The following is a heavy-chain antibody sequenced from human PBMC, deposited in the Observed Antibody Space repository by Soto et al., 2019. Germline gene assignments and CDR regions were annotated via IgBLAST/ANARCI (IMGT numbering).Heavy chain of an antibody. D-gene: IGHD6-19*01. Sequence: EVQLVESGGGLVQPGGSLRLSCAASGFTFSNYWMSWVRQAPGKGLELVANIKQDGSEEYYVDSVKGRFTISRDNAKNSLYLQMSSLRADDTAVYYCTRGIRGSSGWSYYYGMDVWGQGTTVTVSS. V-gene: IGHV3-7*03. CDR2: IKQDGSEE. J-gene: IGHJ6*02. CDR1: GFTFSNYW. CDR3: TRGIRGSSGWSYYYGMDV.